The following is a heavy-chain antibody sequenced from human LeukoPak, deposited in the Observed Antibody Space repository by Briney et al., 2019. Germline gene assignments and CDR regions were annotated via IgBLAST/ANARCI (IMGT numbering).Heavy chain of an antibody. CDR3: ARYWEFALVPAAFDY. CDR2: ISSSSSYI. D-gene: IGHD2-2*01. J-gene: IGHJ4*02. CDR1: GFTFSSYS. V-gene: IGHV3-21*01. Sequence: GGSLRFSCAASGFTFSSYSMNWVRQAPGKGLEWVSSISSSSSYIYYADSVKSRFTISRDNAKNSLYLQTNSLRAEDTAVYYCARYWEFALVPAAFDYWGQGTLVTVSS.